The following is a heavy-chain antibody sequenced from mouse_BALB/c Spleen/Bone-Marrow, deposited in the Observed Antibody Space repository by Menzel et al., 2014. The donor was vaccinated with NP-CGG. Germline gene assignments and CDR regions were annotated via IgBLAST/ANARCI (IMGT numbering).Heavy chain of an antibody. Sequence: QVQLQQSGAELVKPGASVKLSCKASGYTFTTYWMHWVKLSPGQGFEGIGEINPSNDGATYNEKFKRKATLSVDKSSSTAYMHVSSLASEGSAVYYCKLSRDFDDWGQGTTLTVSS. J-gene: IGHJ2*01. V-gene: IGHV1S16*01. CDR1: GYTFTTYW. CDR2: INPSNDGA. CDR3: KLSRDFDD.